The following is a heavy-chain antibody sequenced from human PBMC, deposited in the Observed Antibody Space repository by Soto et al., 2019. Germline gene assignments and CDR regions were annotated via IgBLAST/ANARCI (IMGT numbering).Heavy chain of an antibody. V-gene: IGHV4-59*12. Sequence: QVQLQESGPGLVKPSETLSLTCTVSGGSISSYYWSWIRQPPGKGLEWIGYIYYSGSTNYNPSLKSRVTISVDTSKNQVSLKLSYVTAADTAVYYCARERRDGYKGFDYWGQGTLVTVSS. CDR1: GGSISSYY. CDR3: ARERRDGYKGFDY. CDR2: IYYSGST. D-gene: IGHD5-12*01. J-gene: IGHJ4*02.